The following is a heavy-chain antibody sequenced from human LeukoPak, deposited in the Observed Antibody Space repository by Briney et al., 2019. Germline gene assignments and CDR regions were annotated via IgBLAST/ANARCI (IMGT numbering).Heavy chain of an antibody. J-gene: IGHJ4*02. CDR1: GYSISTGYY. CDR2: FYHGGST. V-gene: IGHV4-38-2*02. D-gene: IGHD3-10*01. Sequence: PSETLSLTCTVSGYSISTGYYWDWIRQPPGKGLEWIGTFYHGGSTYYNPSLKSRVTISIDTSKNQFSLKLSSVTAADTAVYYCARGVGGYYGSGSYYIDYWGQGTLVTVSS. CDR3: ARGVGGYYGSGSYYIDY.